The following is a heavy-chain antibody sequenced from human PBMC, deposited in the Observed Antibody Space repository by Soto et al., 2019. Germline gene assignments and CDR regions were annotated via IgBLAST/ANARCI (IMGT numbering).Heavy chain of an antibody. J-gene: IGHJ6*02. Sequence: GESLKISCKGSGYSFTSYWISWVRQMPGKGLEWMGRIDPSDSYTNYSPSFQGHVTISADKSISTAYLQWSSLKASDTAMYYCARGTNSGGYSHYYYGMDVWGQGTTVTVSS. D-gene: IGHD1-26*01. V-gene: IGHV5-10-1*01. CDR2: IDPSDSYT. CDR1: GYSFTSYW. CDR3: ARGTNSGGYSHYYYGMDV.